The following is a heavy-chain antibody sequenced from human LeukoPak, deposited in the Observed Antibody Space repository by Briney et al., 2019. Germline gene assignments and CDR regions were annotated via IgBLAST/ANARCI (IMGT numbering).Heavy chain of an antibody. CDR2: INPSSGGT. V-gene: IGHV1-2*02. Sequence: ASVKVSCKASGYTFTGYYMHWVRQAPGQGLEWMGWINPSSGGTNYAQKFRGRVTMTRDTSISTAYMELSRLRSDDTAVYYCARADGLTTDGMDVWGQGTTVTVSS. CDR1: GYTFTGYY. D-gene: IGHD4-11*01. J-gene: IGHJ6*02. CDR3: ARADGLTTDGMDV.